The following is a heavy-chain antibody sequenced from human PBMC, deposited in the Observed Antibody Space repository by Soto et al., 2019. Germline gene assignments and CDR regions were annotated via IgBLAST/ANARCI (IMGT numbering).Heavy chain of an antibody. J-gene: IGHJ4*02. V-gene: IGHV1-18*01. D-gene: IGHD3-10*01. Sequence: QVQLVQPGAEVKKPGASVKVSCKASGFTFSTSGITWVRQAPGQGLEWMGWINLYSGDTIYAQKFQGRLTMTTDTSTTTAYMELTNLRSDDTAVYYCARDLFGELPNWGQGTLVTVSS. CDR1: GFTFSTSG. CDR3: ARDLFGELPN. CDR2: INLYSGDT.